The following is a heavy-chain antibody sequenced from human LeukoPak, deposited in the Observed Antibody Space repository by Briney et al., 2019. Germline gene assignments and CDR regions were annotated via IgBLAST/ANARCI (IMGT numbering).Heavy chain of an antibody. CDR1: GFTFSTAW. V-gene: IGHV3-74*01. D-gene: IGHD3-10*01. Sequence: PGGSLRLSCAASGFTFSTAWMHWVRQAPGKGLVWVSRIYSDGSDKTYADSVRGRFTISRDNAENTVYLQMNSLRAEDSAVYYCASDSGHAFYFWGQGTMVTVSS. J-gene: IGHJ3*01. CDR3: ASDSGHAFYF. CDR2: IYSDGSDK.